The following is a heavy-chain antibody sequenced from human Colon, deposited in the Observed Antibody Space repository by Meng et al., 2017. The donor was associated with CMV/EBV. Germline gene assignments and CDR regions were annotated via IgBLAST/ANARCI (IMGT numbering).Heavy chain of an antibody. V-gene: IGHV3-7*01. CDR1: GFTFSSYA. J-gene: IGHJ6*02. CDR2: IKQDGSEK. Sequence: GESLKISCAASGFTFSSYAMTWVRQAPGKGLEWVANIKQDGSEKYYVDSVKGRFTISRDNAKNSLYLQMNSLRAEDTAVYFCARPDYGSLGGHSGMNVWGQGTTVTVSS. CDR3: ARPDYGSLGGHSGMNV. D-gene: IGHD4/OR15-4a*01.